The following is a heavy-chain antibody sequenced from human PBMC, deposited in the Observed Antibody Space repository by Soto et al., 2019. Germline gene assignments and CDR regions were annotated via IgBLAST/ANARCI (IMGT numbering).Heavy chain of an antibody. CDR1: GFTFSDFA. V-gene: IGHV3-23*01. D-gene: IGHD2-2*03. CDR3: AKMEGMDPWAYSFDY. J-gene: IGHJ4*02. Sequence: EVQVLESGGGLVQPGGSLRLSCAATGFTFSDFAMSWVRQAPGKGLEWVSRIYGGGNGPHYADSVKGRVTISRDNSKSTLYMQMTSLRAEETAVYYCAKMEGMDPWAYSFDYWGQGTLVTVSS. CDR2: IYGGGNGP.